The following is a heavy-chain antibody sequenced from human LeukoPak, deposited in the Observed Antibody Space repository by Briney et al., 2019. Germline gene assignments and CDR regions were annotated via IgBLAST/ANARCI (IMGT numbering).Heavy chain of an antibody. CDR2: ISYDGSNK. CDR1: GFTFSSYG. D-gene: IGHD6-13*01. V-gene: IGHV3-30*03. CDR3: ARVTSSWSLDK. Sequence: GGSLRLSCAASGFTFSSYGMHWVRQAPGKGLEWVAVISYDGSNKYYADSVKGRFTISRDNSKNTLYLQMNSLRAEDTALYYCARVTSSWSLDKWGQGTLVTVPS. J-gene: IGHJ4*02.